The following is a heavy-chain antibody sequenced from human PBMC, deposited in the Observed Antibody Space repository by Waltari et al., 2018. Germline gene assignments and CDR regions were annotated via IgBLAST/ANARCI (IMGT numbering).Heavy chain of an antibody. CDR2: IYTSGST. CDR1: GGSISSYY. V-gene: IGHV4-4*07. CDR3: ARDRDDSSGYYYYYYMDV. Sequence: QVQLQESGPGLVKPSETLSLTCTVSGGSISSYYWSWIRQPAGKGLEWIGRIYTSGSTKHNPSLKSRVTMSVDTSKNQFSLKLSSVTAADTAVYYCARDRDDSSGYYYYYYMDVWGKGTTVTVSS. D-gene: IGHD3-22*01. J-gene: IGHJ6*03.